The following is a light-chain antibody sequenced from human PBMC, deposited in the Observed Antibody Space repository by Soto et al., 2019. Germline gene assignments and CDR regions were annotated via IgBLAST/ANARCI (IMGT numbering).Light chain of an antibody. Sequence: AIQMTQSPSSLSASVGDRVTITCRASQGIKNDVAWYQQKPGKAPKLLIYAASSSQSGVPPRFSGSGSGTDFTLTISSLQPEDFATYYCLQDYNYPYTFGQGTKLEIK. CDR2: AAS. J-gene: IGKJ2*01. CDR1: QGIKND. V-gene: IGKV1-6*01. CDR3: LQDYNYPYT.